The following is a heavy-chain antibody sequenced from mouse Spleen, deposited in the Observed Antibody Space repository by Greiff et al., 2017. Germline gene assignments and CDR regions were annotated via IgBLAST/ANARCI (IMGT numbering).Heavy chain of an antibody. Sequence: EVKVVESGGGLVQSGRSLRLSCATSGFTFSDFYMEWVRQAPGKGLEWIAASRNKANDYTTEYSASVKGRFIVSRDTSQSILYLQMNALRAEDTAIYYCARDAGYFLGGFAYWGQGTLVTVSA. CDR3: ARDAGYFLGGFAY. J-gene: IGHJ3*01. CDR2: SRNKANDYTT. CDR1: GFTFSDFY. D-gene: IGHD2-3*01. V-gene: IGHV7-1*01.